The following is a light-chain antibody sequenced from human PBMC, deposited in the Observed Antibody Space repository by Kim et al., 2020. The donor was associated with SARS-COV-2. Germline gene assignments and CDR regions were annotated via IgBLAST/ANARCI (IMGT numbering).Light chain of an antibody. V-gene: IGKV3-15*01. Sequence: VTPGERATLSCRASQSVSSNLAWYQQKPGQSPRLLIYGASTRATGIPARFSGSGSGTEFALTISSLQSEDFAVYYCQQYNNWPYTFGQGTKLEI. CDR3: QQYNNWPYT. CDR2: GAS. J-gene: IGKJ2*01. CDR1: QSVSSN.